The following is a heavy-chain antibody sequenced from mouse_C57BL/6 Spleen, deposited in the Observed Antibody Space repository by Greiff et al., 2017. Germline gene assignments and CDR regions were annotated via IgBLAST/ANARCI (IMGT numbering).Heavy chain of an antibody. D-gene: IGHD2-4*01. CDR3: ARHEEIYYEYDGPLAY. J-gene: IGHJ3*01. CDR2: ISSGGSYT. V-gene: IGHV5-6*02. Sequence: EVMLVESGGDLVKPGGSLKLSCAASGFTFSSYGMSWVRQTPDKRLEWVATISSGGSYTYYPDSVKGRFTISRDNAKNTLYLQMSSLKSEDTAMYFCARHEEIYYEYDGPLAYWGQGTLVTVSA. CDR1: GFTFSSYG.